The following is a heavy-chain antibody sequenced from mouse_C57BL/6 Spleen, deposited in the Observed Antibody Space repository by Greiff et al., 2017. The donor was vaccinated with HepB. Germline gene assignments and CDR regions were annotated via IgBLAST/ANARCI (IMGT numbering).Heavy chain of an antibody. CDR3: ARSAYDDYDAGLAD. V-gene: IGHV1-64*01. CDR1: GYTFTSYW. CDR2: IHPNSGRT. D-gene: IGHD2-4*01. Sequence: QVQLQQPGAELVKPGASVKLSCKASGYTFTSYWMHWVKQRPGQGLEWIGMIHPNSGRTNYNEKFKSKATLTVDKSSSTAYMQISSLTSEDSAVYNWARSAYDDYDAGLADWGQGPLVTVSA. J-gene: IGHJ3*01.